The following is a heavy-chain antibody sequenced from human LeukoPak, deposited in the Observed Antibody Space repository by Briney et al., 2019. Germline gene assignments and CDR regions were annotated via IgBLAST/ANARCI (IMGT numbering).Heavy chain of an antibody. V-gene: IGHV1-2*02. D-gene: IGHD3-3*01. J-gene: IGHJ3*02. Sequence: ASVKVSCKASKYTFTDYYMHWVRQAPGQGLEWMGWINPNSGDTNYAQKFQGRVTMTRDTSSSTAYMELSRLRFDDTVVYYCARGPRITIFGVVMANDAFDIWGQGTMVTVSS. CDR2: INPNSGDT. CDR3: ARGPRITIFGVVMANDAFDI. CDR1: KYTFTDYY.